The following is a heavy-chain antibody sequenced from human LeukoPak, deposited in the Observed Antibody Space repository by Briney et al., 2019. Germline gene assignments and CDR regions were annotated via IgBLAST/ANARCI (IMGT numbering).Heavy chain of an antibody. CDR1: GFTYNNYW. CDR3: ASGSSGWYGEI. J-gene: IGHJ4*02. CDR2: INSDASTT. V-gene: IGHV3-74*01. D-gene: IGHD6-19*01. Sequence: GGSLRLSCAASGFTYNNYWMHWVRQAPGKGLVWVSRINSDASTTNYVDSVKGRFTMSRDNAKNTLYLQMNSLRAEDTAVYHCASGSSGWYGEIWGQGTLVTVSS.